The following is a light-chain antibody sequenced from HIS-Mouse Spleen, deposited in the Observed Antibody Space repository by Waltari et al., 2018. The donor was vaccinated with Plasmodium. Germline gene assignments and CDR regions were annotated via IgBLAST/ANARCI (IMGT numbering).Light chain of an antibody. CDR2: AAS. Sequence: EIVMTQSPSTLSVSPGERATISCRTSQGVSSNLAWYQQKPGKAPRLLIYAASTRPSGVPARCSGSGSGTDFTLTISCLQSEDFAVYYCQQYNNWSYTFGHGTKVDIK. J-gene: IGKJ3*01. CDR3: QQYNNWSYT. CDR1: QGVSSN. V-gene: IGKV3-15*01.